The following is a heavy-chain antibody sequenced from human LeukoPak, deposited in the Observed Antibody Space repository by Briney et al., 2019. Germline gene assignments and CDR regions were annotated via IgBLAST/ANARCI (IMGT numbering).Heavy chain of an antibody. J-gene: IGHJ4*02. D-gene: IGHD5-24*01. CDR1: GGSFSGYY. CDR3: ARRLLGMATIPDY. CDR2: INHSGST. V-gene: IGHV4-34*01. Sequence: SETLSLTCAVYGGSFSGYYWSWIRQPPGKGLEWIGEINHSGSTNYNPSLKSRVTISVDTSKNQFSLKLSSATAADTAVYYCARRLLGMATIPDYWGRGTLVTVSS.